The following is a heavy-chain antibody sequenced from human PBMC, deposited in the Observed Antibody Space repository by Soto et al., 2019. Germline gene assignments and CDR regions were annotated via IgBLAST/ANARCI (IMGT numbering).Heavy chain of an antibody. D-gene: IGHD6-19*01. CDR2: IGTAGDT. CDR3: ARDRRGSGWLDAFDI. J-gene: IGHJ3*02. CDR1: GFTFSSYD. V-gene: IGHV3-13*01. Sequence: GGSLRLSCAASGFTFSSYDMHWVRQATGKGLEWVSAIGTAGDTYYPGSVKGRFTISRENAKNSLYLQMNSLRAGDTAVYYCARDRRGSGWLDAFDIWGQGTMVT.